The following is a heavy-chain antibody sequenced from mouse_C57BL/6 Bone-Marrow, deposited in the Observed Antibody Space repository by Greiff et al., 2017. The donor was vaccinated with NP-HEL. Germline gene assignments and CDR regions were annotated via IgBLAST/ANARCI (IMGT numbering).Heavy chain of an antibody. J-gene: IGHJ3*01. Sequence: VQLQHPGAELVMPGASVKLSCKASGYTFTSYWMHWVKQRPGHGLEWIGELDPSDSYTNYNQKFKGQSTLTVDKSSSTAYMQSSSLTAEDAAVYYCARYPFAYWGQGTLVTVSA. V-gene: IGHV1-69*01. CDR2: LDPSDSYT. CDR3: ARYPFAY. CDR1: GYTFTSYW.